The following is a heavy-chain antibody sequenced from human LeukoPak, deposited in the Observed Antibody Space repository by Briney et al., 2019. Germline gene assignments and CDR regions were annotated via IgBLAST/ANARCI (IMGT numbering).Heavy chain of an antibody. V-gene: IGHV4-59*01. CDR3: VTVGAARTK. D-gene: IGHD6-25*01. Sequence: SETLSLTCTVSGGSISSYYWSWIRQPPGRGLECIGYIYYSGSTNYNPSLKSRVTISVDTSKNQFSLKLSSVTAADTAVYYCVTVGAARTKWGQGTLVTVSS. CDR2: IYYSGST. J-gene: IGHJ4*02. CDR1: GGSISSYY.